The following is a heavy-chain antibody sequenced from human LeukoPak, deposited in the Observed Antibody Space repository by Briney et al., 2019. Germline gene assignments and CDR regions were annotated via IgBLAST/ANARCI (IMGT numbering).Heavy chain of an antibody. CDR2: IYTSGST. Sequence: SETLSLTCTVSGDSISSYYWSWIRQPAGKGLEWIGRIYTSGSTNYNPSLKSRVTMSVDTSKSQFSLKLSSVTAADTAVYYCARENYDILTGYSAAYNWFDPWGQGTLVTVSS. J-gene: IGHJ5*02. D-gene: IGHD3-9*01. CDR1: GDSISSYY. CDR3: ARENYDILTGYSAAYNWFDP. V-gene: IGHV4-4*07.